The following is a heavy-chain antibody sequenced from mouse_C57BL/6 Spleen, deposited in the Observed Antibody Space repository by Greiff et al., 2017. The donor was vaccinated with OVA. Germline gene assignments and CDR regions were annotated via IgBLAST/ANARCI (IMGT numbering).Heavy chain of an antibody. CDR2: IRSKSNNSAS. D-gene: IGHD1-1*01. J-gene: IGHJ1*03. CDR3: VRQGVLRWGYFDV. V-gene: IGHV10-1*01. Sequence: EVKLMESGGGLVQPKGSLKLSCAASGFSFNTYAMNWVRQAPGKGLEWVARIRSKSNNSASYYAVSVKDRFTISRDDSESMLYLQMNDLKTENTDMYYGVRQGVLRWGYFDVWGTGTTVTVSA. CDR1: GFSFNTYA.